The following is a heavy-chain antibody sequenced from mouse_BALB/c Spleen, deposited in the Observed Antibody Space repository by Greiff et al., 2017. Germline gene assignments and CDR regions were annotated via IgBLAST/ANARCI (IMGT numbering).Heavy chain of an antibody. CDR1: GFTFSSYA. CDR3: AREGYDGYYFDY. D-gene: IGHD2-3*01. V-gene: IGHV5-6-5*01. CDR2: ISSGGST. J-gene: IGHJ2*01. Sequence: DVHLVESGGGLVKPRGSLKLSCAASGFTFSSYAMSWVRQTPEKRLEWVASISSGGSTYYPDSVKGRFTISRDNARNILYLQMSSLRSEDTAMYYCAREGYDGYYFDYWGQGTTLTVSS.